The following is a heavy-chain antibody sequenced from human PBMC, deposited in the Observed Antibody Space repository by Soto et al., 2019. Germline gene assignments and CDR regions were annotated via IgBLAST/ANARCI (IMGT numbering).Heavy chain of an antibody. CDR2: IDPSDSYT. J-gene: IGHJ1*01. CDR3: AHHNPPQYSSSWSPHFQH. CDR1: GYSFTSYW. D-gene: IGHD6-13*01. V-gene: IGHV5-10-1*01. Sequence: EVQLVQSGAEVKKPGESLRISCKGSGYSFTSYWISWVRQMPGKGLEWMGRIDPSDSYTNYSPSFQGHVTISADKSISTAYLQWSSLKASDTAMYYCAHHNPPQYSSSWSPHFQHWGQGTLVTVSS.